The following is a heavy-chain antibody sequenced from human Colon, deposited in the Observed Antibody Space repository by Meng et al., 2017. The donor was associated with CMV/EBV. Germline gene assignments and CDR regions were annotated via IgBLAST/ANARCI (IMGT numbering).Heavy chain of an antibody. CDR2: MSSGGSYI. V-gene: IGHV3-21*01. CDR1: GFSFSRYE. J-gene: IGHJ4*02. CDR3: VRGGAAAEGFDF. Sequence: GESLKISCAASGFSFSRYEMNWVRQAPGKGLEWVSSMSSGGSYIYYADSVKGRFTISRDFANNSVSLQMHSLRVDDTATYHCVRGGAAAEGFDFWGQGTVVTVSS. D-gene: IGHD6-13*01.